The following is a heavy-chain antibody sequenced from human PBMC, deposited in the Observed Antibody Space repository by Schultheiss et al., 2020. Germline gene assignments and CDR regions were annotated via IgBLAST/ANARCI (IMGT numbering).Heavy chain of an antibody. Sequence: SETLSLTCTVSGGSISSGGYYWSWIRQPPGKGLEWIGEINHSGRTNYNPSLKSRVTISVDTSKNQFSLKLSSVTAADTAVYYCARVESGYDSYFDYWGQGTLVTVSS. CDR1: GGSISSGGYY. CDR3: ARVESGYDSYFDY. D-gene: IGHD5-12*01. CDR2: INHSGRT. V-gene: IGHV4-61*08. J-gene: IGHJ4*02.